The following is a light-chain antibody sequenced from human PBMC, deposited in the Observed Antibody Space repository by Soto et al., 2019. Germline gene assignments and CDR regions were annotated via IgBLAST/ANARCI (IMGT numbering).Light chain of an antibody. CDR2: KAS. V-gene: IGKV1-5*03. Sequence: DIQLPQSPSSLSASVGDRVTITCRASQSISSWLAWYQQKPGKAPNLLIYKASSLQSGVPSRFSGGGSGTEFTLTISSLQPDDFATYYCQQYNSYPITFGQGTRLEIK. CDR3: QQYNSYPIT. J-gene: IGKJ5*01. CDR1: QSISSW.